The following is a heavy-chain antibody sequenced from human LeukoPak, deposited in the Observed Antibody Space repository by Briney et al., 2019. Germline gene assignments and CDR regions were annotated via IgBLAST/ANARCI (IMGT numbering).Heavy chain of an antibody. J-gene: IGHJ5*01. Sequence: SETLSLTCIVSGGYISSYYWSWIRQTPEKGLEWIGYVYNSGSTNYNPSLESRVTISVDTSKNQFSLKLRSVTAADTAVYFCARTRFDYGGNSRWFDSWGQGSLVTVSS. CDR2: VYNSGST. CDR3: ARTRFDYGGNSRWFDS. D-gene: IGHD4-23*01. V-gene: IGHV4-59*01. CDR1: GGYISSYY.